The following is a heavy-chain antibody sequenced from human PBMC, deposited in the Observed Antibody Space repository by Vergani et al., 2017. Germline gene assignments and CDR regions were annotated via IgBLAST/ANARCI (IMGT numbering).Heavy chain of an antibody. CDR1: GGSVSSGSYY. CDR3: ARRRYDSIGWRPYYYGMDV. V-gene: IGHV4-61*01. J-gene: IGHJ6*02. D-gene: IGHD3-22*01. Sequence: QVQLQESGPGLVKPSETLSLTCTVSGGSVSSGSYYWSWIRQPPGKGLEWIGYIYYSGSTNYNPSLKSRVTITVDTSKNQFSLKLSSVTAADTAVYYCARRRYDSIGWRPYYYGMDVWGQGTTVTVSS. CDR2: IYYSGST.